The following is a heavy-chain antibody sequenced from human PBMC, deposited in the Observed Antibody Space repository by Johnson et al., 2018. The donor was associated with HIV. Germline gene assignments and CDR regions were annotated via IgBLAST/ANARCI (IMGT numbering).Heavy chain of an antibody. V-gene: IGHV3-33*01. Sequence: QVQLVESGGGVVQPGRSLRLSCAASGFTFSSYGMHWVRQAPGKGLEWVAVIWYDGSNKYYADSVKGRFTISRDNSKNTLYLQMNSLRAEDTAVYYCARVYSGSFRPLSLGPASSVLGLRNDVRG. CDR2: IWYDGSNK. D-gene: IGHD1-26*01. J-gene: IGHJ3*01. CDR3: ARVYSGSFRPLSLGPASSVLGLRNDV. CDR1: GFTFSSYG.